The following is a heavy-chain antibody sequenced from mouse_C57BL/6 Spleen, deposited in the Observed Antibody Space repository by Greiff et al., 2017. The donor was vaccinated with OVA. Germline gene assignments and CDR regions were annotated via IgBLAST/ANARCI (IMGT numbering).Heavy chain of an antibody. CDR3: TKRIYYGNFAWFAY. CDR1: GFNIKDGY. Sequence: VQLQQSGAELVRPGASVKLSCTASGFNIKDGYMHWVKQRPEQGLEWIGWIDPENGDTEYASKFQGKATITADTSSNTAYLQLSSLTSEDTAVYYCTKRIYYGNFAWFAYWGQGTLVTVSA. J-gene: IGHJ3*01. CDR2: IDPENGDT. V-gene: IGHV14-4*01. D-gene: IGHD2-1*01.